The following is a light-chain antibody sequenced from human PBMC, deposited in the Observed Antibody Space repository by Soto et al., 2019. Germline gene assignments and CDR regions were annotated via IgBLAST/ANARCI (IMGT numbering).Light chain of an antibody. V-gene: IGKV1-39*01. CDR3: QQCGKPVFT. CDR2: SAS. CDR1: QNIHVY. Sequence: DVQMTQTPPSLSASVGDRVTITCRASQNIHVYLNWYQQKPGKAPKLLIYSASNLQSGTPSRFSGSGSGTDFTLTISSLQPEDFATYYCQQCGKPVFTFGQGTRLDIK. J-gene: IGKJ5*01.